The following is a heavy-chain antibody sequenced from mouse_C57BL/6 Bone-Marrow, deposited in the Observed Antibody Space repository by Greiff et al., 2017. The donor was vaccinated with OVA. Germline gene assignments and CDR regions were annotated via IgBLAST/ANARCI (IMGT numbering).Heavy chain of an antibody. J-gene: IGHJ3*01. D-gene: IGHD2-4*01. CDR3: ATMITAWFAY. CDR1: GFPFSSYG. V-gene: IGHV5-6*01. Sequence: EVQGVESGGDLVKPGGSLKLSCAASGFPFSSYGMSWVRQTPDKRLEWVATISSGGSYTYYPDSVKGRFTISRDNAKNTLYLQMSSLKSEDTAMYYCATMITAWFAYWGQGTLVTVSA. CDR2: ISSGGSYT.